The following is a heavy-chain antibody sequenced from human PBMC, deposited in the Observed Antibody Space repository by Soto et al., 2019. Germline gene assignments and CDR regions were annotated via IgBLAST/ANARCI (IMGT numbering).Heavy chain of an antibody. CDR1: GFTFSSYA. CDR3: ARDYDDILTGFY. V-gene: IGHV3-30-3*01. Sequence: QVQLVESGGGVVQPGRSLRLSCAASGFTFSSYAMHWVRQAPGKGLEWVAVISDDGSNKYYADSVKGRFTISRDNSKNTLYLQMNSLRAEDTAVYYCARDYDDILTGFYWGQGTLVTVSS. CDR2: ISDDGSNK. J-gene: IGHJ4*02. D-gene: IGHD3-9*01.